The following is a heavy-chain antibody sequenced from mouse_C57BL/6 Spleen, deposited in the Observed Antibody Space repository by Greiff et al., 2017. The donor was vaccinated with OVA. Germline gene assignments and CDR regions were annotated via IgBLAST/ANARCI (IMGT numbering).Heavy chain of an antibody. D-gene: IGHD2-3*01. CDR2: INPNNGGT. J-gene: IGHJ1*03. Sequence: EVQLQQSGPELVKPGASVKIPCKASGYTFTDYNMDWVKQSHGKSLEWIGDINPNNGGTIYNQKFKGKATLTVDKSSSTAYMELRSLTSEDTAVYYCARTLDGYSYVDVWGTGTTVTVSS. CDR3: ARTLDGYSYVDV. V-gene: IGHV1-18*01. CDR1: GYTFTDYN.